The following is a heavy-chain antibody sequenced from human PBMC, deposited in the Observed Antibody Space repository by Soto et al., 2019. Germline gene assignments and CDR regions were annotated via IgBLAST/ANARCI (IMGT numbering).Heavy chain of an antibody. CDR2: VYYTGTT. Sequence: PSATLSLTCTVSDGSISPYYWSWIRQSPGKGLEWIGYVYYTGTTAYNPSLKGRAATSVDTSKNQFSLSLSSVIAADTAVYFCARLGGFYQALDTWGQGILVTVSS. D-gene: IGHD3-22*01. J-gene: IGHJ1*01. CDR1: DGSISPYY. CDR3: ARLGGFYQALDT. V-gene: IGHV4-59*08.